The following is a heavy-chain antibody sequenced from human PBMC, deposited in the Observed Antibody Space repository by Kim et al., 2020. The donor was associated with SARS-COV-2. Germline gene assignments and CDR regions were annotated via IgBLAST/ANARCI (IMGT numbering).Heavy chain of an antibody. CDR2: ISAYNGNT. D-gene: IGHD3-16*02. CDR3: AREFYVWGSYRSLGYFDY. J-gene: IGHJ4*02. Sequence: ASVKVSCKASGYTFTSYGISWVRQAPGQGLEWMGWISAYNGNTNYAQKLQGRVTMTTDTSTSTAYMELRSLRSDDTAVYYCAREFYVWGSYRSLGYFDYWGQGTLVTVSS. V-gene: IGHV1-18*04. CDR1: GYTFTSYG.